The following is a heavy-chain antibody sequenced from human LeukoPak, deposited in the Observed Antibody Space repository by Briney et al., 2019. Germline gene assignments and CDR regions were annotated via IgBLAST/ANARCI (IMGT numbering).Heavy chain of an antibody. V-gene: IGHV3-73*01. Sequence: GGSLKLSCAASGFTFSGSAMHWVRQASGKGLEWVGRIRSKANSYATAYAASVKGRFTISRDDSKNTAYLQMNSLKTEDTAVYYCTSPMVGATGDDYWGQGTLVTVSS. CDR2: IRSKANSYAT. J-gene: IGHJ4*02. CDR1: GFTFSGSA. D-gene: IGHD1-26*01. CDR3: TSPMVGATGDDY.